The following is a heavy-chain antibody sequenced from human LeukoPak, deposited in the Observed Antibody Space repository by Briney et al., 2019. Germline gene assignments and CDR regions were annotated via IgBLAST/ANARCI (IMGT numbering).Heavy chain of an antibody. CDR3: ARHRSTVTYHDAFDI. CDR1: GYSFTSYW. Sequence: KAGESLKISCKGSGYSFTSYWIGWVRQMPGKGLEWMGIIYPGDSDTRYSPSFQGQVTISADKSISTAYLQWSSLKASDTAMYYCARHRSTVTYHDAFDIWGQGTMVTVSS. D-gene: IGHD4-11*01. J-gene: IGHJ3*02. V-gene: IGHV5-51*01. CDR2: IYPGDSDT.